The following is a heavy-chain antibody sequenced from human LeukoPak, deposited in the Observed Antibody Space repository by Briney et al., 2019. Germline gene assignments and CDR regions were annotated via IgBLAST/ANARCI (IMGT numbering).Heavy chain of an antibody. D-gene: IGHD2-15*01. Sequence: ASVKVSCKTSGYPFVDFGITWVRQASGQGLEWMGWISAFSGDTNYAQKLQGRVTMTRDTSTSTVYMELRRLRSDDTAVYYCGRDIRSDGSPADYWGQGTLVTVSS. CDR1: GYPFVDFG. J-gene: IGHJ4*02. CDR2: ISAFSGDT. V-gene: IGHV1-18*01. CDR3: GRDIRSDGSPADY.